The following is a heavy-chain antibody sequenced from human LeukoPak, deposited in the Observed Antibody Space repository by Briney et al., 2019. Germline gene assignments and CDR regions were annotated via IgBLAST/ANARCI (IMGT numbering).Heavy chain of an antibody. CDR3: AREGIVTSHFDY. V-gene: IGHV3-21*01. CDR1: EFTFSKYT. CDR2: ISTRSSSI. Sequence: GGSLRLSCAASEFTFSKYTMSWIRQAPGKWLEWVSSISTRSSSIYYADSVKGRFTVSRDNTKNSLFLQMNSLRAEDTAVYYCAREGIVTSHFDYWGQGILVTVSS. J-gene: IGHJ4*02. D-gene: IGHD1-26*01.